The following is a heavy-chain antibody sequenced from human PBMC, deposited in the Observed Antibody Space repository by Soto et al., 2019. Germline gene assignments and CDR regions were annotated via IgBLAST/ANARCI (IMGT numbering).Heavy chain of an antibody. CDR2: IYYSGST. D-gene: IGHD2-21*02. Sequence: QVQLQESGPGLVKPSQTLSLTCTVSGGSISSGDYYWSWIRQPPGKGLEWIGYIYYSGSTYYNPSLKSRVTISVDTSKNQFSLKLSSVTAADTAVYYCARSPDCGGDCYSWTHFDYWGQGTLVTVSS. CDR3: ARSPDCGGDCYSWTHFDY. J-gene: IGHJ4*02. V-gene: IGHV4-30-4*01. CDR1: GGSISSGDYY.